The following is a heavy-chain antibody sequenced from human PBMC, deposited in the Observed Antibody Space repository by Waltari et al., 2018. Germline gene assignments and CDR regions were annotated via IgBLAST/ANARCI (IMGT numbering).Heavy chain of an antibody. J-gene: IGHJ4*02. CDR3: AKSLGDTYGRYPMDY. CDR2: IRGSGGET. CDR1: GFTFSGYT. D-gene: IGHD3-10*01. Sequence: EVQLLESGGGLVQPGGSLRLSCAASGFTFSGYTMTWVRQAPGKGLEWVSTIRGSGGETNYADSGKGRFTISRDNSRNTLYLQMNTLRAGDTAVYYCAKSLGDTYGRYPMDYWGQGTLVTVSS. V-gene: IGHV3-23*01.